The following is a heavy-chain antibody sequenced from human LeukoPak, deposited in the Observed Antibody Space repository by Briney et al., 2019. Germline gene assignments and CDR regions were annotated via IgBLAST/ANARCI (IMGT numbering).Heavy chain of an antibody. CDR1: GGSISSYY. CDR2: IYTSGST. J-gene: IGHJ3*02. CDR3: ARLAIAGPHIGSTFDI. V-gene: IGHV4-4*07. Sequence: PSETLSLTCTVSGGSISSYYWSWIRQPAGKGLEWIGRIYTSGSTNYNPSLKSRVTISVDTSKNQFSLKLSSVTAADTAVYYCARLAIAGPHIGSTFDIWGQGTMVTVSS. D-gene: IGHD5-12*01.